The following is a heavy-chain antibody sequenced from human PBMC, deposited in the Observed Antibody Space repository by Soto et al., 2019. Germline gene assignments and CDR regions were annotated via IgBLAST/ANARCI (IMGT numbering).Heavy chain of an antibody. J-gene: IGHJ4*02. D-gene: IGHD3-10*01. Sequence: SETLSLTCTVSGGSISSYYWSWIRQPPGKGLEWIGYIYYSGSTNYNPSLKSRVTISVDTSKNQFSLKLSSVTAADTAVYYCARGRFGGKKEFDYWGQGTLVTVSS. CDR1: GGSISSYY. CDR3: ARGRFGGKKEFDY. V-gene: IGHV4-59*01. CDR2: IYYSGST.